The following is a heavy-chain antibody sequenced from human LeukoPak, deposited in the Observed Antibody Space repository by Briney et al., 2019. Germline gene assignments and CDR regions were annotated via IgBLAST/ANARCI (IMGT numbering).Heavy chain of an antibody. CDR1: GYTFTSYD. D-gene: IGHD3-3*01. CDR2: MNPNSGNT. V-gene: IGHV1-8*01. J-gene: IGHJ3*02. CDR3: ARGSAFYDFWSGSEFDAFAI. Sequence: ASVKVSCKASGYTFTSYDINWVRQATGQGLEWMGWMNPNSGNTGYAQKLQGRVTMTRNTSISTAYMELSSLRSEDTAVYYCARGSAFYDFWSGSEFDAFAIWGQGTMVTVSS.